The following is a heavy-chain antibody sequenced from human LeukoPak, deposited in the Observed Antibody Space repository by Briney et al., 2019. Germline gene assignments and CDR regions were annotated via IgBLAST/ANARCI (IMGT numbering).Heavy chain of an antibody. Sequence: GGSLRLSCAASGFTFDDYGMSWVRHAPGEGLEWVSGINWNGGSTGYADSVKGRFTISRDNAKNSLYLQMNSLRAEDTALYYCARLNDYGDIKHFDYWGQGTLVTVSS. CDR2: INWNGGST. J-gene: IGHJ4*02. CDR3: ARLNDYGDIKHFDY. CDR1: GFTFDDYG. D-gene: IGHD4-17*01. V-gene: IGHV3-20*04.